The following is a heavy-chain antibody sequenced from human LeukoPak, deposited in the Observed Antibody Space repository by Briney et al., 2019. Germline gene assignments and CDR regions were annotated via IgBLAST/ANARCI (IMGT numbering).Heavy chain of an antibody. V-gene: IGHV4-31*02. J-gene: IGHJ5*02. Sequence: LRLSCAASGFAFSDYAMSWVRQAPGKGLEWIGYFYYSGSTYYNPSLKSRVTISVDTSKNQFSLKLSSVTAADTAVYYCAREYCSGGSCYHNWFDPWGQGTLVTVSS. CDR3: AREYCSGGSCYHNWFDP. CDR2: FYYSGST. CDR1: GFAFSDYA. D-gene: IGHD2-15*01.